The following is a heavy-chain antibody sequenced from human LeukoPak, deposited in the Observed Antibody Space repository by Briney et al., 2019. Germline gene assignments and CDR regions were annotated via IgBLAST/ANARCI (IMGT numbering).Heavy chain of an antibody. V-gene: IGHV3-66*01. CDR2: IYSGGST. D-gene: IGHD1-7*01. CDR1: GFTVSSNY. J-gene: IGHJ5*02. Sequence: GGSLRLSCAASGFTVSSNYMSWVRQAPGKGLEWVSVIYSGGSTYYADSVKGRFTISRDNSKNTLYLQMNSLRAEDTAVYYCARAPQLELRVWWFDPWGQGTLVTVSS. CDR3: ARAPQLELRVWWFDP.